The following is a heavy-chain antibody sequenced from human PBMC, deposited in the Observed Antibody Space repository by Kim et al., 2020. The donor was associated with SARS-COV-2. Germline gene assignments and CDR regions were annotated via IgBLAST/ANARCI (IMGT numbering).Heavy chain of an antibody. Sequence: YSPSLKSRVNISVDTSNNQFSLNLTSVAAADTAVYYCARSSYYYYGMDVWGQGTTVTVSS. J-gene: IGHJ6*02. D-gene: IGHD3-10*01. V-gene: IGHV4-59*01. CDR3: ARSSYYYYGMDV.